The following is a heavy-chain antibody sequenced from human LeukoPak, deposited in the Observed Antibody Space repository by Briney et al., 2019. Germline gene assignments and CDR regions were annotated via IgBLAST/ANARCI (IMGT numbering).Heavy chain of an antibody. J-gene: IGHJ5*02. CDR2: IIPIFGTA. CDR3: ARGLNYYDSSGYYGNWFDP. D-gene: IGHD3-22*01. CDR1: GYTFTGYY. Sequence: GASVKVSCKASGYTFTGYYMHWVRQAPGQGLEWMGRIIPIFGTANYAQKFQGRVTITTDESTSTAYMELSSLRSEDTAVYYCARGLNYYDSSGYYGNWFDPWGQGTLVTVSS. V-gene: IGHV1-69*05.